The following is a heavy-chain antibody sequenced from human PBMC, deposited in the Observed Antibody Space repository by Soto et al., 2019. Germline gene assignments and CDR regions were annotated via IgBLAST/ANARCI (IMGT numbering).Heavy chain of an antibody. CDR1: GFTFSSYA. CDR3: ARGDYFDRRFDY. Sequence: EVQLLESGGGLIQPGGSLRLSCAASGFTFSSYAMSWVRQAPGKGLEWVSGISGSGVSTYYADSVKGRCTISRDNARNSLYLQMNTLRAEDTAFYYCARGDYFDRRFDYWGQGALVTVSS. CDR2: ISGSGVST. D-gene: IGHD3-22*01. J-gene: IGHJ4*02. V-gene: IGHV3-23*01.